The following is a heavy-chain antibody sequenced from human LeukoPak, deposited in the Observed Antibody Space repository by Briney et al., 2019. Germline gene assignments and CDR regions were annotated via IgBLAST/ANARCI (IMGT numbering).Heavy chain of an antibody. V-gene: IGHV4-34*01. D-gene: IGHD5-12*01. J-gene: IGHJ3*02. CDR1: GGSFSGYH. CDR3: ARHGRSGYGGYENAFDI. Sequence: PSETLSLTCAVFGGSFSGYHWTWIRQSPGKGLEWIADINHSGSTNYNPSLKSRVTTSVDTSTNQFSLKLSSVTATDTAVYYCARHGRSGYGGYENAFDIWGQGTMVTVSS. CDR2: INHSGST.